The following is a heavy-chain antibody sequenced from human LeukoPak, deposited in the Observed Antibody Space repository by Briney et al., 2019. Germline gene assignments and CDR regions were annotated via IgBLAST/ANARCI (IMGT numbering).Heavy chain of an antibody. V-gene: IGHV3-53*01. CDR1: GLTVSSEY. CDR3: AKTTNYNSSPIDS. J-gene: IGHJ4*02. Sequence: GGSLRLSCAASGLTVSSEYMSWVRQAPGKGLEWVSIIYSGGTTYYADSVKGRFTISRDNSKNTLYLQMNSLRAEDTAVYYCAKTTNYNSSPIDSWGQGTLVTVSS. CDR2: IYSGGTT. D-gene: IGHD6-6*01.